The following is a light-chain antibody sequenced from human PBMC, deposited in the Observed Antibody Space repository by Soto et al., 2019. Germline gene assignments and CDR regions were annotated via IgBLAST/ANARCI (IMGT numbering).Light chain of an antibody. CDR2: SNN. CDR1: SSNIGSNT. J-gene: IGLJ3*02. CDR3: AAWDDSLNGSWV. Sequence: QSVLTQPPSASGTPGQRVTISCSGSSSNIGSNTVNWYQQLPGTAPKLLIYSNNQRPSGVPDRFSGSKSGTSASLAISGLQSEDEADYYCAAWDDSLNGSWVFGGGTKVTDL. V-gene: IGLV1-44*01.